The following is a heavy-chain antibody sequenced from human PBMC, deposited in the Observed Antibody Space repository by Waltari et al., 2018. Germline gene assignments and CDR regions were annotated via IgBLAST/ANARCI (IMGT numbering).Heavy chain of an antibody. Sequence: QLQLQESGSGLVKPSQTLSLTCAVSGGSISSGGYSWSWIRQPPGKGLEWIGYIYHSGSTYYNPSLKSRVTISVDRSKNQFSLKLSSVTAADTAVYYWARGTCSSTSCSTGFDYWGQGTLVTVSS. J-gene: IGHJ4*02. CDR3: ARGTCSSTSCSTGFDY. CDR2: IYHSGST. CDR1: GGSISSGGYS. V-gene: IGHV4-30-2*01. D-gene: IGHD2-2*01.